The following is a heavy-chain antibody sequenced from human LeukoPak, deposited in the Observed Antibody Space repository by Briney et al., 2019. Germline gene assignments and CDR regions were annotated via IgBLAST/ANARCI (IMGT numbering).Heavy chain of an antibody. CDR3: AVIAAAGGFDY. D-gene: IGHD6-13*01. J-gene: IGHJ4*02. CDR2: INHSGST. CDR1: GGSISSYY. V-gene: IGHV4-34*01. Sequence: SETLSLTCTVSGGSISSYYWSWIRQPPGKGLEWIGEINHSGSTNYNPSLKSRVTISVDTSKNQFSLKLSSVTAADTAVYYCAVIAAAGGFDYWGQGTLVTVSS.